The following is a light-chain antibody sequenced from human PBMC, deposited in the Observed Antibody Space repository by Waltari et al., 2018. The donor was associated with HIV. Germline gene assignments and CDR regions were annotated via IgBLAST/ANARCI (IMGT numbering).Light chain of an antibody. J-gene: IGLJ3*02. CDR2: STY. V-gene: IGLV1-44*01. CDR1: TSNIGSNT. CDR3: ATWDDSLNGRL. Sequence: QSVLTQPPSASGTPGQRVTISCSGSTSNIGSNTVTWYQQLPGTAPKLLIYSTYHRPSGVPDRFSGSKSGTSASLAISGFQSEDEADYYWATWDDSLNGRLFGGGTKLTVL.